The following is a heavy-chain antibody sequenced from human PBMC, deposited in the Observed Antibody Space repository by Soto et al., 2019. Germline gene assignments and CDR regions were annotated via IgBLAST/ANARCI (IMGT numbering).Heavy chain of an antibody. D-gene: IGHD1-26*01. CDR3: AKKRGGGSYTPFDC. V-gene: IGHV3-23*01. CDR1: GFTFSSYA. CDR2: LSVSGGST. Sequence: EVQLLESGGGLVQPGGSLRLSCAASGFTFSSYAMSWVRQAPGKGLEWVSGLSVSGGSTYYADSVKGRFTISRDNSKDTLYLQMNSLRAEDTAIYYCAKKRGGGSYTPFDCWGQGTLVTVSS. J-gene: IGHJ4*02.